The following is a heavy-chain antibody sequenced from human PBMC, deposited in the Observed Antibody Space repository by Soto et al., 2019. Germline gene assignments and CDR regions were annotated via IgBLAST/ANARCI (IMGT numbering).Heavy chain of an antibody. CDR1: GFTFNTYS. CDR2: IWYDGTQK. V-gene: IGHV3-33*01. Sequence: GGSLRLSCEASGFTFNTYSMHWVRQPPGKGLEWLAAIWYDGTQKYYADSVKGRFIISRDNSKKTLYLEMNSLRAEDTAVYYCARAGGTTVTGLWHFDSWRQGTLVTVSS. J-gene: IGHJ4*02. D-gene: IGHD4-17*01. CDR3: ARAGGTTVTGLWHFDS.